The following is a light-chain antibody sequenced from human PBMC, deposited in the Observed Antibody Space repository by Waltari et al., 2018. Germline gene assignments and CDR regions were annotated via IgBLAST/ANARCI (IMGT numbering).Light chain of an antibody. CDR3: AAWDDSLRV. Sequence: QSVLTQPPSVSGTPGQTVTISCSGSPSTIGMNSGYWYQQLPGMAPKLLISKIDQRPSGVPDRFSGSKSGTSASLTISGLRSEDEAAYYCAAWDDSLRVFGGGTKLTVL. CDR1: PSTIGMNS. J-gene: IGLJ3*02. V-gene: IGLV1-47*01. CDR2: KID.